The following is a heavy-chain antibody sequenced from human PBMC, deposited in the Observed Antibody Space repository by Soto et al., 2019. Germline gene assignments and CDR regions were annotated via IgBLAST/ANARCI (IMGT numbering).Heavy chain of an antibody. V-gene: IGHV3-30*18. Sequence: QVQLVESGGGVVQPGRSLRLSCAASGFTFSSYGMHWVRQAPGKGREWVAVISYDGSNKYYADSVKGRFTISRDNSKNTPYLQMNSLRAEDTAVYYCAKYKGLRFLERIWYGMDVWGQGTTVTVSS. D-gene: IGHD3-3*01. J-gene: IGHJ6*02. CDR3: AKYKGLRFLERIWYGMDV. CDR1: GFTFSSYG. CDR2: ISYDGSNK.